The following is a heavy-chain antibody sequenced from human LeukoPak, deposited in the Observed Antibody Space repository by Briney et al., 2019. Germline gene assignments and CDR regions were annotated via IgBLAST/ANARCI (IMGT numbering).Heavy chain of an antibody. CDR1: GFTFSSYS. CDR3: ARRYCGSTSCHDDY. V-gene: IGHV3-21*01. D-gene: IGHD2-2*01. J-gene: IGHJ4*02. CDR2: ISSSSSYI. Sequence: GGSLRLSCAASGFTFSSYSMNWVRQAPGKGLEWVSSISSSSSYIYYADSVKGRFTISRDNAKNSLYLQMNSLRDEDTAVYYCARRYCGSTSCHDDYWGQGTLVTVSS.